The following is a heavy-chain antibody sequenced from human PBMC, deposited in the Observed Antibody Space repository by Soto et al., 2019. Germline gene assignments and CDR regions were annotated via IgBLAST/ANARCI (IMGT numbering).Heavy chain of an antibody. CDR2: IIPIFGTA. Sequence: SVKVSCKASGGTFSSYAISWVRQAPGQGLEWMGGIIPIFGTANYAQKFQGRVTITADESTSTAYMELSSLRSEDTAVYYCASSLACFWYFFYYYGMDFWGKGTTVTVSS. J-gene: IGHJ6*04. CDR3: ASSLACFWYFFYYYGMDF. D-gene: IGHD6-13*01. V-gene: IGHV1-69*13. CDR1: GGTFSSYA.